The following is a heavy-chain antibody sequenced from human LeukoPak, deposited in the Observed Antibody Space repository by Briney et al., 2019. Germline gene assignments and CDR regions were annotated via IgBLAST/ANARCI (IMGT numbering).Heavy chain of an antibody. CDR2: IYTSGST. V-gene: IGHV4-61*02. J-gene: IGHJ3*02. CDR1: DGSISSGSYY. Sequence: SQTLSLTCTVSDGSISSGSYYWSWIRQPAGKGLEWIGRIYTSGSTNYNPSLRSRVTISVDTSKNQFSLKLSSVTAADTAVYYCARDLKGYCSSTSCYVGDAFDIWGQGTMVTVSS. D-gene: IGHD2-2*01. CDR3: ARDLKGYCSSTSCYVGDAFDI.